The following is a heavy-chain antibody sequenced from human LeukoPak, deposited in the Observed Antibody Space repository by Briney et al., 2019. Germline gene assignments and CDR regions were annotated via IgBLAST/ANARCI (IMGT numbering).Heavy chain of an antibody. V-gene: IGHV3-15*01. J-gene: IGHJ4*02. D-gene: IGHD3-10*01. CDR1: GFTFINAW. CDR2: IKRRSDGGTA. CDR3: TTVTDGASDY. Sequence: PGGSLRLSCAASGFTFINAWMSWVRQAPGKGLEWVGRIKRRSDGGTADCAAPMKGRFTISRDDSRNTLYLQMNSLKIEDTAVYYCTTVTDGASDYWGQGTLVTVSS.